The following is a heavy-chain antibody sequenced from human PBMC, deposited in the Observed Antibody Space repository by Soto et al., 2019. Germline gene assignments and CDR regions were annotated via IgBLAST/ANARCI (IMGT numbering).Heavy chain of an antibody. CDR3: ARDPNTGTYHFNY. V-gene: IGHV3-21*01. CDR1: GFTFSSYT. J-gene: IGHJ4*02. Sequence: EVQLLESGGGLVKPGGSLRLSCAASGFTFSSYTMNWVRQAPGKGLEWVSSITSSSSAIYYADSVRGRFTISRDNAKNSLYLQMTSLRAEYAAVYYCARDPNTGTYHFNYWGQGTLVTVSS. D-gene: IGHD1-1*01. CDR2: ITSSSSAI.